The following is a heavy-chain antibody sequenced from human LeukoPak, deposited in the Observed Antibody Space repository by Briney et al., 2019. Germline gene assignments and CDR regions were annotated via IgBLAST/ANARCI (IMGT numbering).Heavy chain of an antibody. D-gene: IGHD5-18*01. Sequence: GGSLRLSCAASGFTFSSYWMSWVRQAPGKGLEWVANIKQDGSEKYYVDSVKGRFTISRDNAKNSLYLQMNSLRAEDTAVYYCARARLYTAMATYYFDYWGQGTLVTVSS. J-gene: IGHJ4*02. CDR1: GFTFSSYW. V-gene: IGHV3-7*04. CDR3: ARARLYTAMATYYFDY. CDR2: IKQDGSEK.